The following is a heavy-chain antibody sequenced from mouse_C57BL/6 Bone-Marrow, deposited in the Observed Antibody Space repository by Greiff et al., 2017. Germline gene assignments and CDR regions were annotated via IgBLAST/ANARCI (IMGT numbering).Heavy chain of an antibody. CDR2: INPGSGGT. CDR3: ARRYINIYYAMDY. V-gene: IGHV1-54*01. J-gene: IGHJ4*01. D-gene: IGHD2-5*01. CDR1: GYAFTNYL. Sequence: QVQLQQSGAELVRPGTSVKVSCKASGYAFTNYLIEWVKQRPGQGLEWIGVINPGSGGTNYNEKFKGKATLTADKSSSTAYMQRSSLTSEDSAVCFCARRYINIYYAMDYWGQGTSVTVSS.